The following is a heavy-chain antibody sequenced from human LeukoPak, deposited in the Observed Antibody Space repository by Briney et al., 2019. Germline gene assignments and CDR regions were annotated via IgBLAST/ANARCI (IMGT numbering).Heavy chain of an antibody. D-gene: IGHD5-12*01. CDR3: ARGYDELAGRY. J-gene: IGHJ4*02. V-gene: IGHV3-74*01. CDR2: INSDGSST. CDR1: GFTFSSYW. Sequence: GGSLRLSCAASGFTFSSYWMHWVRQAPGKGLVWVSRINSDGSSTSYADSVKGRFTISRDNAKNTLYLQMNSLRAEDTAVYYCARGYDELAGRYWGQGTLVTVSS.